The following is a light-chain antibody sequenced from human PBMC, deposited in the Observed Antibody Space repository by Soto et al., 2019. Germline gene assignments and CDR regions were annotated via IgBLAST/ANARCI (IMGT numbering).Light chain of an antibody. V-gene: IGLV2-14*03. Sequence: QSVLTQPASVSGSPXXXITISCTXXXXXXGGYNYVSWYQQHPGNAPKLMIYDVNYRPSGVSNRFSGSKSGNTASLTISGLQAEDEADYYCSSYTSSSTLVVFGGGTKLTVL. J-gene: IGLJ2*01. CDR3: SSYTSSSTLVV. CDR2: DVN. CDR1: XXXXGGYNY.